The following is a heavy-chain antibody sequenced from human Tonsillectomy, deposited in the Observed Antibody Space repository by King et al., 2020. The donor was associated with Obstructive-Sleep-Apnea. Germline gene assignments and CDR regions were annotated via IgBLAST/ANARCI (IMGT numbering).Heavy chain of an antibody. D-gene: IGHD2-2*01. CDR2: INPNSGGT. CDR1: GYTFTGYY. Sequence: VQLVESGAEVKKPGASVKVSCKASGYTFTGYYMHWVRQAPGQGLEWMGWINPNSGGTNYAQKFQGWVTMTRDTSISTAYMELSRLRSDDTAVYYCARAVVPAAIHNWFDPWGQGTLVTVSS. CDR3: ARAVVPAAIHNWFDP. J-gene: IGHJ5*02. V-gene: IGHV1-2*04.